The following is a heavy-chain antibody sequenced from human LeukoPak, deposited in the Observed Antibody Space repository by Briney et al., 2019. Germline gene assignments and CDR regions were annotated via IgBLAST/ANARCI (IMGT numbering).Heavy chain of an antibody. D-gene: IGHD3-3*01. CDR3: AKVQRGDFSYMDV. CDR1: GFTFSSYW. V-gene: IGHV3-74*01. CDR2: INSGGSST. J-gene: IGHJ6*03. Sequence: PGGSLRLSCAASGFTFSSYWMHWVRQAPGKGLVWVSRINSGGSSTSYADSVKGRFTISRDNSKNTLYLQMNSLRAEGTAVYYCAKVQRGDFSYMDVWGKGPTVTVSS.